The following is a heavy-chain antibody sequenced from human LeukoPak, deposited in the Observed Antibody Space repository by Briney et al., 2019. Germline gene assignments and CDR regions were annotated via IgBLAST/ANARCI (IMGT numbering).Heavy chain of an antibody. V-gene: IGHV1-69*13. J-gene: IGHJ4*02. CDR2: IIPIFGTA. CDR3: ARVLSPYCSGGSCYLGYFDY. Sequence: SVKVSCKASGGTFSSYAISWVRQAPGQGLEWMGGIIPIFGTANYAQKFQGRVTITADESTSTAYMELSSLRSEDTAVYYCARVLSPYCSGGSCYLGYFDYWGQGTLVTVSS. D-gene: IGHD2-15*01. CDR1: GGTFSSYA.